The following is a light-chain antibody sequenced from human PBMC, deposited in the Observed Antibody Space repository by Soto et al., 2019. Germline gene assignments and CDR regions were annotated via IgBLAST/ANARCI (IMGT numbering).Light chain of an antibody. CDR2: EVS. Sequence: QSALTQPASVSGSPGQSITISCTGTSSDVGYYNYVSWYQHHPGKAPKLMIYEVSNRPSGVSNRFSGSKSGNTASLTISGLQAEDEVDYYCSSYTTSSTQVFGGGTKLTVL. V-gene: IGLV2-14*01. CDR1: SSDVGYYNY. CDR3: SSYTTSSTQV. J-gene: IGLJ3*02.